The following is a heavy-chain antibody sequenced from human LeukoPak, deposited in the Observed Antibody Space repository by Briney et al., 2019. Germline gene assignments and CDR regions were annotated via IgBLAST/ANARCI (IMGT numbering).Heavy chain of an antibody. CDR3: AKDIVRYCSSTSCPGRGMDV. D-gene: IGHD2-2*01. V-gene: IGHV3-9*01. J-gene: IGHJ6*04. CDR1: GFTFDDYA. Sequence: GGSLRLSCAASGFTFDDYAMHWVRQAPGKGLEWVSGISWNSGSIGYADSVKGRFTISRDNAKNSLYLQMNSLRAEDTALYYCAKDIVRYCSSTSCPGRGMDVWGKGTTVTVSS. CDR2: ISWNSGSI.